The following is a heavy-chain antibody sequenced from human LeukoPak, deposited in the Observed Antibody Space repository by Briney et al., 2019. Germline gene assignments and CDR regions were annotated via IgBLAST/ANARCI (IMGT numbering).Heavy chain of an antibody. Sequence: SETLSLTCTVSGGSISSYYWSWIRQPPGKGLEWIGYIYYSGSTNYNPSLKSRVTISVDTSKNQFSLKLSSVTAADTAVYYCARINLPGGTNWFDPWGQGILVTVSS. CDR1: GGSISSYY. CDR3: ARINLPGGTNWFDP. V-gene: IGHV4-59*08. D-gene: IGHD7-27*01. J-gene: IGHJ5*02. CDR2: IYYSGST.